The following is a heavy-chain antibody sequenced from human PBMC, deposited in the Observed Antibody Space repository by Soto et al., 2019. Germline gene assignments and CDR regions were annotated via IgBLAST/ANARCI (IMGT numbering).Heavy chain of an antibody. CDR3: ARAGTWIQLWLQNFLAFDI. V-gene: IGHV4-31*03. J-gene: IGHJ3*02. Sequence: PSETLSLTCTVSGGSISSGGYYWSWIRQHPGKGLEWIGYIYYSGSTYYNPSLKSRVTISVDTSKNQFSLKLSSVTAADTAVYYCARAGTWIQLWLQNFLAFDIWGQGTMVTVSS. CDR2: IYYSGST. CDR1: GGSISSGGYY. D-gene: IGHD5-18*01.